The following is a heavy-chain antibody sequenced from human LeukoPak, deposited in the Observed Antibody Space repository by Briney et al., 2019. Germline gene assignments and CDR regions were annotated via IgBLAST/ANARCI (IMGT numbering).Heavy chain of an antibody. D-gene: IGHD1-26*01. V-gene: IGHV3-21*01. CDR1: GFTFSSYS. J-gene: IGHJ3*02. CDR3: ARDRHSGSYPDAFDI. CDR2: ISSSSSYI. Sequence: PGGSLRLSCAASGFTFSSYSMNWVRQAPGKGLEWVSSISSSSSYIYYADSVKGRFTISRDNAKNSLYLQMNSLRAEDTAAYYCARDRHSGSYPDAFDIWGQGTMVTVSS.